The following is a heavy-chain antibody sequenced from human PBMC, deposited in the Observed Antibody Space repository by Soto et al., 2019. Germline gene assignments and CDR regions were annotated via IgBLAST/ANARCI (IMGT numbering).Heavy chain of an antibody. CDR3: AKKSLVSRPWPALYNFDY. J-gene: IGHJ4*02. Sequence: EVQLLESGGGLVQPGGSLRLSCAASGFTFGNYALSWVRQAPGKALEWVSVISGGGDATYYPDSVKRRVTTSRDNSKNTVYSQMKSLTAEDTAGYYCAKKSLVSRPWPALYNFDYWRQGILVTVSS. CDR2: ISGGGDAT. D-gene: IGHD2-8*02. V-gene: IGHV3-23*01. CDR1: GFTFGNYA.